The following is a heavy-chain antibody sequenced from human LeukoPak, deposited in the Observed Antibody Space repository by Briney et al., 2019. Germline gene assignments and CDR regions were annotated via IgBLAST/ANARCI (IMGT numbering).Heavy chain of an antibody. V-gene: IGHV3-21*01. CDR3: ARGPGYDFVWGSYLRSGQH. Sequence: GGSLRLSCAASGFTFISYSMNWVRQAPGKGLEWVSSISSSTAYIYYADSVKGRFTISRDNAKNSLYLQMNSLRAEDTAVYYCARGPGYDFVWGSYLRSGQHWGQGTLVTVSS. CDR2: ISSSTAYI. D-gene: IGHD3-16*01. CDR1: GFTFISYS. J-gene: IGHJ1*01.